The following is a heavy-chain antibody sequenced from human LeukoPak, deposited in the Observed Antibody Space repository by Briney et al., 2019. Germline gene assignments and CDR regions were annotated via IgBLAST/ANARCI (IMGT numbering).Heavy chain of an antibody. Sequence: PGGSLRLSCAASGFTFSSYDMHWVRQAPGKGLEWVAVIWYDASNKYYADSVKGRFTIFRDKSENTLYLQMNSLRAEDTAVYYCARDCGGDCWDRNFDYWGQGTLITVSS. D-gene: IGHD2-21*02. CDR1: GFTFSSYD. CDR2: IWYDASNK. CDR3: ARDCGGDCWDRNFDY. J-gene: IGHJ4*02. V-gene: IGHV3-33*01.